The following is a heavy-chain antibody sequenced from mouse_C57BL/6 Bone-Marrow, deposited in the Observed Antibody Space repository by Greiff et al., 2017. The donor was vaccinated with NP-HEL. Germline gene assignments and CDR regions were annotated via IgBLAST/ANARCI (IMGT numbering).Heavy chain of an antibody. D-gene: IGHD2-3*01. CDR3: ARDGYFHFDY. Sequence: VKLQESGAELVKPGASVKISCKASGYAFSSYWMNWVKQRPGKGLEWIGQIYPGDGDTNYNGKFKGKATLTADKSSSTAYMQLSSLTSEDSAVYFCARDGYFHFDYWGQGTTLTVSS. V-gene: IGHV1-80*01. J-gene: IGHJ2*01. CDR1: GYAFSSYW. CDR2: IYPGDGDT.